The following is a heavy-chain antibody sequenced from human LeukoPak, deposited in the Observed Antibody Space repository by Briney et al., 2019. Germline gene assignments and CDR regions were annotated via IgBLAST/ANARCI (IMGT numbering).Heavy chain of an antibody. Sequence: PSETLSLTCTVPGGSISSYYWSWLRQPPGKGLDWIGYIYYIGSTNYNRSLKSRVTISVDTSKNQFSLKLSSVTAADTAVYYCARAGSGWFYYFDYWGQGTLVTVSS. CDR1: GGSISSYY. V-gene: IGHV4-59*01. J-gene: IGHJ4*02. CDR2: IYYIGST. D-gene: IGHD6-19*01. CDR3: ARAGSGWFYYFDY.